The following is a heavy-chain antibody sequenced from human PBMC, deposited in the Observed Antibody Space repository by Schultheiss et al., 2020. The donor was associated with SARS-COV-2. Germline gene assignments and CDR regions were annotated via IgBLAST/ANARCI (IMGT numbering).Heavy chain of an antibody. J-gene: IGHJ4*02. CDR1: GYSFTSYW. Sequence: GESLKISCKGSGYSFTSYWIGWVRQMPGKGLEWMGIIYPRDSDTRYSPSFQGQVTISADKSINAAYVQWSSLKASDTAMYYCVRRPYSGKNFFDYWGRGTLVTVSS. V-gene: IGHV5-51*01. CDR2: IYPRDSDT. D-gene: IGHD1-26*01. CDR3: VRRPYSGKNFFDY.